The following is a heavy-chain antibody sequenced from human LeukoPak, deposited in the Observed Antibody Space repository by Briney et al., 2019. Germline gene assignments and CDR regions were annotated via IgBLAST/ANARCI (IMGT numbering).Heavy chain of an antibody. D-gene: IGHD3-10*01. V-gene: IGHV3-23*01. CDR1: GFTFSSYP. CDR3: AKKGSRYYYYYMDV. Sequence: GGSLRLSCAASGFTFSSYPMSWVRRAPGKGQEWVSAISGSGGSTYYADSVKGRFTISRDNSKNTLYLQMNSLRAEDTAVYYCAKKGSRYYYYYMDVWGKGTTVTVSS. CDR2: ISGSGGST. J-gene: IGHJ6*03.